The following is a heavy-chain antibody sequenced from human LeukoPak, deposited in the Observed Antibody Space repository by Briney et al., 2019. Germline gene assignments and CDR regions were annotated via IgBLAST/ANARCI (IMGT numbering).Heavy chain of an antibody. D-gene: IGHD6-19*01. CDR1: AVPFSNYN. J-gene: IGHJ4*02. CDR2: INHSGYT. V-gene: IGHV4-34*01. Sequence: SETLSLTCAVSAVPFSNYNCRGGCHSPTQGLEWIGEINHSGYTNYNPSLKSRVPMSIDTSKNQFSLKLTSVTAADASVYYCTRAVAGHPDWGKGTLVPVSS. CDR3: TRAVAGHPD.